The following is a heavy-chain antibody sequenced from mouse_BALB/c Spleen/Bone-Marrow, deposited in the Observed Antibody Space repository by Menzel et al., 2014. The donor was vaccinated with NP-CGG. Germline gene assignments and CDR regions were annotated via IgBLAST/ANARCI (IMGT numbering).Heavy chain of an antibody. D-gene: IGHD2-3*01. CDR1: GYAFTNYL. CDR3: ERAIYDGYCEAMGN. V-gene: IGHV1-54*03. CDR2: INPGSGGN. J-gene: IGHJ4*01. Sequence: VKLVESGAELVRPGTSVKVSCKASGYAFTNYLIEWVKQRPGQGLEWIGVINPGSGGNNYNERFKGKATLTADKSSSTAYKQLSSLTLDDSAVYFCERAIYDGYCEAMGNWGQGTSVTVSS.